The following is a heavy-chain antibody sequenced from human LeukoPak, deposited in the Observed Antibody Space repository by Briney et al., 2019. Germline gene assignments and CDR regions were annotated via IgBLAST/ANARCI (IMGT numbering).Heavy chain of an antibody. CDR3: ARPRFLRGFDY. V-gene: IGHV4-34*01. CDR2: INHSGST. Sequence: SETLSLTCAVYSGSFSGYYWSWIRQPPGKGLEWIGEINHSGSTNYNPSLKSRVTISVDTSKNQFSLKLSSVTAEDTAVYYCARPRFLRGFDYWGQGTLVTVSS. J-gene: IGHJ4*02. CDR1: SGSFSGYY.